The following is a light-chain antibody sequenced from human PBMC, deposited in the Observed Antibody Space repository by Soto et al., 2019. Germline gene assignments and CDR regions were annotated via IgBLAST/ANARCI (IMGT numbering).Light chain of an antibody. CDR1: SGDVGAYDR. Sequence: QSALTQPRSVSGSPGQSVTISCTGTSGDVGAYDRVSWYQHHPTKAPKLIIYDVTNRPSGVPYRCSGSKSGSTASLTISGLQAEDEAGYYSCSQAGGASWVFGGGTKLTVL. J-gene: IGLJ3*02. CDR3: CSQAGGASWV. CDR2: DVT. V-gene: IGLV2-11*01.